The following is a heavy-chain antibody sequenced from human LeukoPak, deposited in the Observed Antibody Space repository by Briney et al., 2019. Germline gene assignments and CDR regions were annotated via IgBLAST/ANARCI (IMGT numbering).Heavy chain of an antibody. CDR2: ISSSGSAI. V-gene: IGHV3-48*03. CDR3: YIPYYDTSAYKGY. CDR1: GFTFSSYE. Sequence: GGSLRLSCAASGFTFSSYEMNWVRQAPGKGLDWVSYISSSGSAIYYADSVRGRFTISRDNAKNSLYLQMNSLRAEDTAVYYCYIPYYDTSAYKGYWGQGTLVTVSS. D-gene: IGHD3-22*01. J-gene: IGHJ4*02.